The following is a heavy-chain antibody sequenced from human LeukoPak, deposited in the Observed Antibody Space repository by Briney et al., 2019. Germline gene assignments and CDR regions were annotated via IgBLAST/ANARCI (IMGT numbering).Heavy chain of an antibody. CDR2: LRYDGSNK. V-gene: IGHV3-30*02. Sequence: GGSLRLSCAASGFTFISYGMRWVRQAPGKGLEWVAFLRYDGSNKYYADSVKGRFTISRDDSKNTLYLQMNSLRAEDTAVYYCARAKAYFFDYWGQGTLVTVSS. CDR3: ARAKAYFFDY. J-gene: IGHJ4*02. CDR1: GFTFISYG.